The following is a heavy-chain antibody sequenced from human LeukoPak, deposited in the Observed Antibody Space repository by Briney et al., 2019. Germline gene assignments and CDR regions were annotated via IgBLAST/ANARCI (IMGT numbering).Heavy chain of an antibody. J-gene: IGHJ4*02. Sequence: GXSLRLSCAASGFTFSSYWMSWVRQAPGKGLEWVANIKKDGREKYYVDSGKGRLTIYRDNGKNSLYLQMNSLRAEDTAVYYCAREKDGDFDYWGQGTLVTVSS. CDR1: GFTFSSYW. CDR3: AREKDGDFDY. V-gene: IGHV3-7*01. CDR2: IKKDGREK. D-gene: IGHD4-17*01.